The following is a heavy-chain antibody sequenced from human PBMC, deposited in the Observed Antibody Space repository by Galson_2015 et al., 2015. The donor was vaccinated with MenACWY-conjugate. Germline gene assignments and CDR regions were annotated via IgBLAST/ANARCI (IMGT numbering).Heavy chain of an antibody. J-gene: IGHJ4*02. CDR2: IYLVNSIT. CDR1: GYSITHYW. Sequence: QSGAEVKKPGESLKISCKGSGYSITHYWIGWVRQMPGKGLEWMGIIYLVNSITKYNPSFQGQVTVSADRAISTAYLQWTSLQASDTAIHYCASAYDGNFHWGGWGQGTLVTVSS. CDR3: ASAYDGNFHWGG. V-gene: IGHV5-51*01. D-gene: IGHD2-21*01.